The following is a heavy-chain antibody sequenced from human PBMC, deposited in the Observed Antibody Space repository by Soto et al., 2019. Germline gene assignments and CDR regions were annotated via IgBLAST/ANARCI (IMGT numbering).Heavy chain of an antibody. V-gene: IGHV4-39*01. CDR3: ALRRGYNWNDDYCYY. CDR1: GGSISINTYY. J-gene: IGHJ4*02. D-gene: IGHD1-20*01. CDR2: IYYGGTS. Sequence: RSEPLSLTCAVSGGSISINTYYWGWIRQPPGKGLEWIGSIYYGGTSYYNSSLKSRVTLSVDTSKNQLSLKLTSVTAAETALYYFALRRGYNWNDDYCYYWGQGT.